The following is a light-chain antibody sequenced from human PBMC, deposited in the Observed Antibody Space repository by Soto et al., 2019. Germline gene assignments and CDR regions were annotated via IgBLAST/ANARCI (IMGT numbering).Light chain of an antibody. J-gene: IGKJ1*01. Sequence: ETVLTQAPGTLSLSPGERATLSCRASQTVRNSYLAWYQQKHGQAPRLLIYGASSRATGIPDRFSGSGSGTDFTLTISRLEPEDFVVYYCQQYGRSPWTFGQGTKLE. CDR3: QQYGRSPWT. V-gene: IGKV3-20*01. CDR1: QTVRNSY. CDR2: GAS.